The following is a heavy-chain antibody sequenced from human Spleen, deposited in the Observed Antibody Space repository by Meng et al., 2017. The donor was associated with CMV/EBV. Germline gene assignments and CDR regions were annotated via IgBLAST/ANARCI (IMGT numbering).Heavy chain of an antibody. CDR3: ASAPIAAAGSRLDY. V-gene: IGHV4-61*02. CDR2: IYTSGST. CDR1: GGSISSGSYY. D-gene: IGHD6-13*01. J-gene: IGHJ4*02. Sequence: QGQLQESGPGLVKPSQTLSLTCTGSGGSISSGSYYWSWIRQPAGKGLEWIGRIYTSGSTNYNPSLKSRVTISVDTSKNQFSLKLSSVTAADTAVYYCASAPIAAAGSRLDYWGQGTLVTVSS.